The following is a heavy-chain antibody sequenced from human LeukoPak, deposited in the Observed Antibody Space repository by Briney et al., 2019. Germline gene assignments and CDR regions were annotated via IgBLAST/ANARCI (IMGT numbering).Heavy chain of an antibody. J-gene: IGHJ4*02. D-gene: IGHD3-16*02. V-gene: IGHV4-34*01. CDR2: INHGGST. CDR1: GGSFSGYY. Sequence: SETLSLTCAVYGGSFSGYYWSWIRQPPGKGLEWIGEINHGGSTNYNPSLKSRVTISVDTSKNQFSLKLSSVTAADTAVYYYARATLYYDYVWGSYRYTDKFDYWGQGTLVTVSS. CDR3: ARATLYYDYVWGSYRYTDKFDY.